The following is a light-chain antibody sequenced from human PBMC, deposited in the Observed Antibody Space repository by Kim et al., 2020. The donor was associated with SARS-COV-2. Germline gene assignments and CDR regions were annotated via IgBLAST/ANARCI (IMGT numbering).Light chain of an antibody. Sequence: SSELTQPPSVSVSLGQTASITCSGDKLGSKYVCWYQQRPGQSPLLVIYEDDKRPSGIPERFSGSNSGGTATLTISGTQSLDEADYYCQAWDSTTVVFGGGTQLTVL. CDR2: EDD. CDR3: QAWDSTTVV. CDR1: KLGSKY. V-gene: IGLV3-1*01. J-gene: IGLJ2*01.